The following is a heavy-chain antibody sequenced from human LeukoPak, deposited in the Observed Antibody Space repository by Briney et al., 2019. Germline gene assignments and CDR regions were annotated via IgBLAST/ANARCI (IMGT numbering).Heavy chain of an antibody. CDR2: ISAYNGNT. J-gene: IGHJ4*02. V-gene: IGHV1-18*04. CDR1: GYTFTGYY. Sequence: ASVKVSCKASGYTFTGYYMHWVRQAPGQGLEWMGWISAYNGNTNYAQKLQGRVTMTTDTSTSTAYMELRSLRSDDTAVYYCARDIADYYDSSGTPIDYWGQGTLVTVSS. D-gene: IGHD3-22*01. CDR3: ARDIADYYDSSGTPIDY.